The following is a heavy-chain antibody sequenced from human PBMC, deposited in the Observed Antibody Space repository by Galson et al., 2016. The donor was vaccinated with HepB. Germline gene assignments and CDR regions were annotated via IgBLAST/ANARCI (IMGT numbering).Heavy chain of an antibody. Sequence: SLRLSCAASGISVSSYVMTWVRQAPGKGLEWVSAIYSDGSTYYADSVKGRFTISRDNSKNTLYLQMNSLRAEDTALYYCARGRGYSGYASYYGMDVWGQGTTVTVSS. V-gene: IGHV3-53*01. D-gene: IGHD5-12*01. CDR2: IYSDGST. CDR3: ARGRGYSGYASYYGMDV. J-gene: IGHJ6*02. CDR1: GISVSSYV.